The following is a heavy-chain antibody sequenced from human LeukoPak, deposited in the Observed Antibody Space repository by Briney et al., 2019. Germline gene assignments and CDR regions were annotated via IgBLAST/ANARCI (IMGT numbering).Heavy chain of an antibody. CDR2: ISYDGSNK. J-gene: IGHJ6*04. D-gene: IGHD3-10*01. V-gene: IGHV3-30*18. CDR1: GLTFSSYG. CDR3: AKGTGSYDRYYYYGMDV. Sequence: GRSLRLSCAASGLTFSSYGMHWVRQAPGKGLGWVAVISYDGSNKYYADSVKGRFTISRDNSKNTLYLQMNSLRAEDTAVYYCAKGTGSYDRYYYYGMDVWGKGTTVTVSS.